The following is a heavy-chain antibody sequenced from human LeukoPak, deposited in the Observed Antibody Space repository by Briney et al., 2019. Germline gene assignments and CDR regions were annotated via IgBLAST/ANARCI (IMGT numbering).Heavy chain of an antibody. J-gene: IGHJ6*03. Sequence: ASVKVSCKASGYTFTGYYMHWVRQAPGQGLEWIGRINPNSGGTNYAQKFQGRVTMTRDTSISTAYMELSRLRSDDTAVYYCARGRRDSGYDARGYYYMDVWGKGTTVTVSS. CDR1: GYTFTGYY. CDR3: ARGRRDSGYDARGYYYMDV. CDR2: INPNSGGT. D-gene: IGHD5-12*01. V-gene: IGHV1-2*06.